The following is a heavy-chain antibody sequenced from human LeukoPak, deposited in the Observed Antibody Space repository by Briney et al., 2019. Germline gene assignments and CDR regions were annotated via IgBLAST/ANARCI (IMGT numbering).Heavy chain of an antibody. CDR3: ARDNSPAGLFDY. CDR1: GLAFRSYA. D-gene: IGHD4-23*01. J-gene: IGHJ4*02. V-gene: IGHV3-21*01. Sequence: PGGSLRLSCVASGLAFRSYAMNWVRQAPGKGLEWVSSISSSSSFIYYADSVKGRFPISRDNAKNSLYLQMNSLRAEDTAVYYCARDNSPAGLFDYWGQGTLVTVSS. CDR2: ISSSSSFI.